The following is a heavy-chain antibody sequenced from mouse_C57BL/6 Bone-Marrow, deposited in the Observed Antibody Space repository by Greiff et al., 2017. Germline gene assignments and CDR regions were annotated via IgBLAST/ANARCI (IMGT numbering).Heavy chain of an antibody. J-gene: IGHJ3*01. D-gene: IGHD3-2*02. CDR1: GYTFTSYW. CDR3: ARQLRLRGAPSGFAY. CDR2: IDPNSGGT. V-gene: IGHV1-72*01. Sequence: QVQLQQPGAELVKPGASVKLSCKASGYTFTSYWMHWVKQRPGRGLEWIGRIDPNSGGTKYNEKFKGKATLTVDKPSSTAYMQLSSLTSEDSAVYYCARQLRLRGAPSGFAYWGQGTLVTVSA.